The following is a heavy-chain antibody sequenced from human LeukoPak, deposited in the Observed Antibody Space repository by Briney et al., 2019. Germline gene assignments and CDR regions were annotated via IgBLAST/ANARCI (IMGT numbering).Heavy chain of an antibody. V-gene: IGHV3-21*01. CDR2: ISSSSYI. CDR3: ARDSSSSSSYFDY. CDR1: GFTFSSYS. Sequence: GGSLRLSCAASGFTFSSYSMNWVRQAPGKGLEWVSSISSSSYIYYADSVKGRFTISRDNAKNSLYLQMNSLRAEDTAVYYCARDSSSSSSYFDYWGQGTLVTVSS. J-gene: IGHJ4*02. D-gene: IGHD6-6*01.